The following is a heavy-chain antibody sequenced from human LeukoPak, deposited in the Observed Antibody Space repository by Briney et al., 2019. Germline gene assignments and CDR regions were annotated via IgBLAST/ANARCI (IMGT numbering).Heavy chain of an antibody. CDR2: ISYHGSNK. J-gene: IGHJ3*02. V-gene: IGHV3-30*04. CDR3: ARDEYYDILIGYSAFDI. CDR1: GFTFTAYA. Sequence: GGSLRLSCAASGFTFTAYAMHWVRQAPGKGLEWVAVISYHGSNKYYADSVKGRFTISRDNSKNTLYLQMNSLRAEDTAVYYCARDEYYDILIGYSAFDIWGQGTMVTVSS. D-gene: IGHD3-9*01.